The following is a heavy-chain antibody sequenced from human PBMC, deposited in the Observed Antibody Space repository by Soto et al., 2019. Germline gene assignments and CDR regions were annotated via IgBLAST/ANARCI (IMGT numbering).Heavy chain of an antibody. CDR1: GYTFTGYG. D-gene: IGHD3-22*01. V-gene: IGHV1-18*01. J-gene: IGHJ4*02. CDR2: VSGSNGDT. CDR3: ASDISYYHEDSGYSNFYY. Sequence: QIQLVQSGTEVKRPGASVKVSCRVAGYTFTGYGISWMRQAPGQGLEWMGWVSGSNGDTKYVENYQGRVTMTIDTSTSTGYMELRSLRSDDTAVYYCASDISYYHEDSGYSNFYYWSQGTLVTVSP.